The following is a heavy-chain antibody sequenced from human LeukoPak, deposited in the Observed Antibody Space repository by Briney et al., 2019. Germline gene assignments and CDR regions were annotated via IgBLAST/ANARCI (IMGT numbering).Heavy chain of an antibody. Sequence: GGSLRLSCAASGFTFSSYWMSWVRQAPGKGLEWVANIKQDGSEKYYVDSVKGRFTISRDNAKNSLYLQMNSLRAEDTAVYYCASFVPGGVVPDAFDIWGQGTMVTVSS. CDR2: IKQDGSEK. CDR3: ASFVPGGVVPDAFDI. J-gene: IGHJ3*02. CDR1: GFTFSSYW. D-gene: IGHD1-26*01. V-gene: IGHV3-7*01.